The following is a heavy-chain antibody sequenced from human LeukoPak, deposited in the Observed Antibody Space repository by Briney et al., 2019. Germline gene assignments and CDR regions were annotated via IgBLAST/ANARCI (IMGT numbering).Heavy chain of an antibody. V-gene: IGHV4-34*01. CDR1: GGSISDYY. CDR2: INHSGST. CDR3: ARGYGSGSYYVH. D-gene: IGHD3-10*01. J-gene: IGHJ4*02. Sequence: SETLSLTCTVSGGSISDYYWSWIRQPPGKGLEWIGEINHSGSTTYNPSLKSRVTISIDTSKSQFSLKLSSVTAADTAFYYCARGYGSGSYYVHWGQGTLVTVSS.